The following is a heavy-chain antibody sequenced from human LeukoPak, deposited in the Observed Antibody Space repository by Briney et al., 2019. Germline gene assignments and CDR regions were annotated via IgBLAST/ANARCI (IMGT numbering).Heavy chain of an antibody. J-gene: IGHJ5*01. CDR3: ARDHYRSGSYKSYFDS. V-gene: IGHV4-4*07. CDR2: LYSSGST. CDR1: GGSISTYY. D-gene: IGHD3-10*01. Sequence: SETLSLTCAVSGGSISTYYWSWLWQPAGKGLEWIGRLYSSGSTKYNPSLKSRVTISVGDSNNQFTLKLTSVTAADTAVYYCARDHYRSGSYKSYFDSWGQGIRVTVSS.